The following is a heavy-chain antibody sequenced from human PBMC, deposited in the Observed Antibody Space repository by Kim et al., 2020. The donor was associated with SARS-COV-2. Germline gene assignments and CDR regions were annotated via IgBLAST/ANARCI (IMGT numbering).Heavy chain of an antibody. J-gene: IGHJ4*02. CDR3: AKARDGYNYVPLDDY. V-gene: IGHV3-23*01. CDR2: LTNGDASVP. Sequence: GGSLRLSCAISGFTLSSYVMSWVRQAPGKGLEWVSTLTNGDASVPYYADSVKGRFTISRDISKNTLYLQMNSLTAEDTAHYYCAKARDGYNYVPLDDYWGQGTLVTVSS. CDR1: GFTLSSYV. D-gene: IGHD5-12*01.